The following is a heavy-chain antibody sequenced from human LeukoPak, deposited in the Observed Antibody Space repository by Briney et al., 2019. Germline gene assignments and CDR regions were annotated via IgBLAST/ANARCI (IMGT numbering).Heavy chain of an antibody. V-gene: IGHV1-69*05. Sequence: SVKVSCKASGGTFSSYTISWVRQAPGQGLEWMGGIIPIFGTANYAQKFQGRVTITTDESTSTAYMELSSLRSEDTAVYYCARSPSQYYDFWSGYQQWDYWGQGTLVTVSS. CDR1: GGTFSSYT. D-gene: IGHD3-3*01. CDR2: IIPIFGTA. J-gene: IGHJ4*02. CDR3: ARSPSQYYDFWSGYQQWDY.